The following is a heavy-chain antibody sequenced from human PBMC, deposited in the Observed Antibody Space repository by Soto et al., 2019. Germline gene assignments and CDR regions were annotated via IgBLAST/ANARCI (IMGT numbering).Heavy chain of an antibody. V-gene: IGHV3-7*01. CDR3: VRAQGYYSFEY. CDR2: ISPDGSQK. D-gene: IGHD3-22*01. J-gene: IGHJ4*02. Sequence: EVQLVESGGGLVQPGGSLRLSCAASGFTFSNHWMGWVRQAPGKGLEWVDDISPDGSQKYYLDSVKGRFTISRDNAQTSLYLQMNGLGAEDTAVYFCVRAQGYYSFEYWGQGTLVTVSS. CDR1: GFTFSNHW.